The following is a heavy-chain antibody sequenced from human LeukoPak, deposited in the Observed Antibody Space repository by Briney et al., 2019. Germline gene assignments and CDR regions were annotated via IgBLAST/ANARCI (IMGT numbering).Heavy chain of an antibody. J-gene: IGHJ5*02. CDR1: GGSITSGRFY. Sequence: SQTLSLTCTLSGGSITSGRFYWTWIRQHPQRGLEWIGYVSYSGSTNYNSSLKSRLTISADTSRNQFYLRLTSVTAADTAVYFCARDPRGDITGTTFDRWGQGTLVTVSS. D-gene: IGHD1-20*01. CDR2: VSYSGST. V-gene: IGHV4-31*03. CDR3: ARDPRGDITGTTFDR.